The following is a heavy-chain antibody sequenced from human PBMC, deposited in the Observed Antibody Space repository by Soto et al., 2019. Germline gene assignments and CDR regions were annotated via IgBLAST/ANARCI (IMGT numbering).Heavy chain of an antibody. J-gene: IGHJ4*02. CDR2: IYYSGSI. CDR3: GIRTGAVAGTVDY. D-gene: IGHD6-19*01. V-gene: IGHV4-4*02. Sequence: SETLSLTCAVSGGSISSGNWWCWVRQPPGKGLEWIGEIYYSGSINYNPSLKSRVTRSVDKSKNQYSLDLNSVTAADTATYYRGIRTGAVAGTVDYWGQITLVTVSS. CDR1: GGSISSGNW.